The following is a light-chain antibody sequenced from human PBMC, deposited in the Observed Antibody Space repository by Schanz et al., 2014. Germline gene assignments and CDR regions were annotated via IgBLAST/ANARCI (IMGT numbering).Light chain of an antibody. V-gene: IGLV2-8*01. CDR3: SSYTSSSTLLYV. J-gene: IGLJ1*01. Sequence: QSALTQPPSASGSPGQSVTISCTGTSSDVGGYKYVSWYQQHPGKAPKLMIYEVSKRPSGVPDRFSASKSGNTASLTVSGLQADDEADYYCSSYTSSSTLLYVFGTGTKVTVL. CDR2: EVS. CDR1: SSDVGGYKY.